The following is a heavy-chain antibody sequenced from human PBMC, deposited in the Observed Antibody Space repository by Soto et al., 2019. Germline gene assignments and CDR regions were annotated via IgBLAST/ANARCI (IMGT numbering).Heavy chain of an antibody. CDR3: ASSAPLSIAVAGGGWFDP. Sequence: GASVKVSCKASGYTFTSYAMHWVRQAPGQRLEWMGWINAGNGNTKYSQKFQGRVTITRDTSASTAYMELSSLRSEDTAVYYCASSAPLSIAVAGGGWFDPWGQGTLVTFSS. D-gene: IGHD6-19*01. CDR2: INAGNGNT. J-gene: IGHJ5*02. CDR1: GYTFTSYA. V-gene: IGHV1-3*01.